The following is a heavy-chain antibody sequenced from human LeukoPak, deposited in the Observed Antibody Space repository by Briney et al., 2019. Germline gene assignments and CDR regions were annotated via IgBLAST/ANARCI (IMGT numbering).Heavy chain of an antibody. D-gene: IGHD5-18*01. CDR1: GGSISSSSYY. V-gene: IGHV4-39*01. CDR2: IYYSGST. J-gene: IGHJ3*02. CDR3: ARHRRLRPRGAFGI. Sequence: SETLSLTCTVSGGSISSSSYYWGWIRQPPGKGLEWIGSIYYSGSTYYNPSLKSRVTISVDTSKSQFSLKPSSVTAADTAVYYCARHRRLRPRGAFGIWGQGTMVTVSS.